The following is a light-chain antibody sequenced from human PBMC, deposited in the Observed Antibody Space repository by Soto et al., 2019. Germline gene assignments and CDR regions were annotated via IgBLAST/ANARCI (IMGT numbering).Light chain of an antibody. CDR2: LAS. J-gene: IGKJ4*01. CDR1: QSLLHRSGYNY. Sequence: IVMTQSPLSLPVTPGEPASISCRSSQSLLHRSGYNYLTWYVQKPGQSPQLLIYLASGRASGVPDRLSGSGSGTDFTLRISRVESEYVGVYYCRQALESPLALGGGTKLEIK. CDR3: RQALESPLA. V-gene: IGKV2-28*01.